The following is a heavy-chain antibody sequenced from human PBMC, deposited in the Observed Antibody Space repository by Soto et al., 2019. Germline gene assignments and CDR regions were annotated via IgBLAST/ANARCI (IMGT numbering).Heavy chain of an antibody. J-gene: IGHJ5*02. CDR1: EFTFSSYG. CDR3: AKDSVYSGWYFFWFDP. Sequence: GGSLRLSCAASEFTFSSYGMHWVRQAPGKGLEWVAVISYDGSNKYYADSVKGRFTISRDNSKNTLYLQMNSLRAEDTAVYYCAKDSVYSGWYFFWFDPWGQGALVTVSS. D-gene: IGHD6-19*01. CDR2: ISYDGSNK. V-gene: IGHV3-30*18.